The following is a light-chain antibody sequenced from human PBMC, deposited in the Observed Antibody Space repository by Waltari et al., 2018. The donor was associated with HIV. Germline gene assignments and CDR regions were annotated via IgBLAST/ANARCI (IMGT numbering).Light chain of an antibody. CDR3: AAWDDSLNGWV. J-gene: IGLJ3*02. V-gene: IGLV1-44*01. CDR1: DSNVRGNT. CDR2: RNN. Sequence: QSVVTQPPSASGTPGQRVTISCFGSDSNVRGNTVTGYQQYPGAAPKLLIYRNNQRPSGVPDRFSGSKSGTSASLAISGLQSEDEADYYCAAWDDSLNGWVFGGGTRVTVL.